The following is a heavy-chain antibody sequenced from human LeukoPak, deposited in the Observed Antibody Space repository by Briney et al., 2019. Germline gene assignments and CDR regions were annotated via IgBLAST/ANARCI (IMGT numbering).Heavy chain of an antibody. CDR3: AGGSGYAFDY. CDR1: GGSISSSDW. D-gene: IGHD5-12*01. J-gene: IGHJ4*02. CDR2: IYHSGST. V-gene: IGHV4-4*02. Sequence: SGTLSPTCAVSGGSISSSDWWSWVRQPPGKGLEWIGEIYHSGSTNYNPSLKSRVTISIDKSRNQFSLKLNSVTAADTAVYYCAGGSGYAFDYWGQGTLVTVSS.